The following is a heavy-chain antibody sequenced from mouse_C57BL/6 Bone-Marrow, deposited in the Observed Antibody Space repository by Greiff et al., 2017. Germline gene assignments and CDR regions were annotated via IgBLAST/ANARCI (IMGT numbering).Heavy chain of an antibody. Sequence: VQLKQPGAELVKPGDSVKLSCKASGYTFTSYWMHWVKQRPGRGLEWIGRIDPNSGGTKYNEKFKSKATLTVDKPSSTAYMQLSSLTSEDSAVYYCARSPRECVWYFDVWGTGTTVTVSS. CDR1: GYTFTSYW. V-gene: IGHV1-72*01. CDR2: IDPNSGGT. J-gene: IGHJ1*03. CDR3: ARSPRECVWYFDV.